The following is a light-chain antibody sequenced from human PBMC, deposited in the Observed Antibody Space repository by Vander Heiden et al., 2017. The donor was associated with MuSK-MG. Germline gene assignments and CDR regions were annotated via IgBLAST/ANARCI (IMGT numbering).Light chain of an antibody. J-gene: IGKJ4*01. Sequence: EIVIALSPATLSASPGESATLTCRASQRVSSNLVWYHQKPPQAPSHLIYGASTRATGSPARFSGSGCGTEFTLTISSLLSEDFAVYYCQQYNNWPPCTFGGGTKVEIK. CDR2: GAS. CDR1: QRVSSN. CDR3: QQYNNWPPCT. V-gene: IGKV3-15*01.